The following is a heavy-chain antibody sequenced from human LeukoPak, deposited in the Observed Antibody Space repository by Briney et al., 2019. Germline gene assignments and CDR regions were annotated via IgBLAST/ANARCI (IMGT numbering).Heavy chain of an antibody. CDR3: ARANLLYCSSTACLFDY. CDR2: INPNSGDT. CDR1: GYTFTHYY. D-gene: IGHD2-2*01. V-gene: IGHV1-2*02. Sequence: ASVKVSCKASGYTFTHYYLHWVRQAPGQGFEWMGWINPNSGDTNYAQKFQGRVTMTRDTSISTAHMEMSRLRSDDTAVYYCARANLLYCSSTACLFDYWGQGTLVTVSS. J-gene: IGHJ4*02.